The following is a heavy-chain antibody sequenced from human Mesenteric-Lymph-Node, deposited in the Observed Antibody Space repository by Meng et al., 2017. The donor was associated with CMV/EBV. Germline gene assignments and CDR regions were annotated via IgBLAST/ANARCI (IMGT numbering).Heavy chain of an antibody. CDR2: IKQDGSET. CDR3: ARLAARPFDY. D-gene: IGHD6-6*01. J-gene: IGHJ4*02. V-gene: IGHV3-7*01. CDR1: GFTFSSYW. Sequence: GGSLRLSCAASGFTFSSYWMTWVRQAPGKGLEWVANIKQDGSETFYVDSVKGRFTMSRDNAKNSLYLQMNSLRAEDTAVYYCARLAARPFDYWGQGTLVTVSS.